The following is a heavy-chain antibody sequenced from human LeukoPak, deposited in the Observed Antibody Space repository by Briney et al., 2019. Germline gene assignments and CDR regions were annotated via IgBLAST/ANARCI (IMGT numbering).Heavy chain of an antibody. Sequence: SETLSLTCTVSGGSISSYYWSWLRQPAGKGLEWLGRIYTSGSTNYNPSLKSRVTMSVDTSKNQFSLKLSSVTAADTAVYYCARSYDSSGYYYFHYFDYWGQGTLVTVSS. CDR1: GGSISSYY. CDR3: ARSYDSSGYYYFHYFDY. CDR2: IYTSGST. V-gene: IGHV4-4*07. D-gene: IGHD3-22*01. J-gene: IGHJ4*02.